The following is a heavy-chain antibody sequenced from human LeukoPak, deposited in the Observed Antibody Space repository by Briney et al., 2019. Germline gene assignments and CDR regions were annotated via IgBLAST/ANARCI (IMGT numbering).Heavy chain of an antibody. D-gene: IGHD6-13*01. Sequence: ASVKVSCKVSGYTLTDYYLHWVRQAPGQGLEWMGWINPKSGSTHYAQKFQGRVIMTRDTSISTAYMELSRLRSDDTAVYYCARARYSSSWYAGNDAFDIWGQGTMVTVSS. CDR3: ARARYSSSWYAGNDAFDI. J-gene: IGHJ3*02. CDR1: GYTLTDYY. V-gene: IGHV1-2*02. CDR2: INPKSGST.